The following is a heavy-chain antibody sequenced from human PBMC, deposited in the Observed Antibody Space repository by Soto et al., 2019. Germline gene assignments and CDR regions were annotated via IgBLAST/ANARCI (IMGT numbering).Heavy chain of an antibody. Sequence: PSETLSLTCSVSGGSISSGGYSWSWIRQPPGKGLEWIGYIYHSGSTYYNPSLKSRVTISVDRSKNQFSLKLSSVTAADTAVYYCASRRRCSSTSCPFDYWGQGTLVTV. J-gene: IGHJ4*02. V-gene: IGHV4-30-2*01. CDR1: GGSISSGGYS. CDR3: ASRRRCSSTSCPFDY. CDR2: IYHSGST. D-gene: IGHD2-2*01.